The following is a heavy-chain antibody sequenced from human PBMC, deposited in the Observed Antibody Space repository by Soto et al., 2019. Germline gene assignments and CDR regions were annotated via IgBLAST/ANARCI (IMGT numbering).Heavy chain of an antibody. Sequence: SETLSLTCTVSGGSISSGGYYWSWIRQHPGKGLEWIGYIYYRGSTYYNPSHKSRVTISVDTSKNQFSLKLSSVTAADTAVYYCASNRWAGGYMDLWGKGTTVTVSS. CDR3: ASNRWAGGYMDL. V-gene: IGHV4-31*03. D-gene: IGHD1-26*01. CDR2: IYYRGST. CDR1: GGSISSGGYY. J-gene: IGHJ6*03.